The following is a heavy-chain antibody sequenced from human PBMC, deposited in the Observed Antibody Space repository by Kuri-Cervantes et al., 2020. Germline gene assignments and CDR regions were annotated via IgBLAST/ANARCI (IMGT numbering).Heavy chain of an antibody. D-gene: IGHD2-15*01. CDR2: ISSSGSTI. J-gene: IGHJ4*02. CDR1: GFTFSDYY. CDR3: AKLQVVVVVAAADY. V-gene: IGHV3-11*01. Sequence: GESLKISCAASGFTFSDYYMSWIRQAPGKGLEWVSYISSSGSTIYYADSVKGRFTISRDNAKNTLYLQMNSLRAEDTAVYYCAKLQVVVVVAAADYWGQGTLVTVSS.